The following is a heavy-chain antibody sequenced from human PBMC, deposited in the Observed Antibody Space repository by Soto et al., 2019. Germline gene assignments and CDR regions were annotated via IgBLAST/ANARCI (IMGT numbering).Heavy chain of an antibody. D-gene: IGHD6-13*01. J-gene: IGHJ5*02. CDR3: AREAQWGYSSSWHTDYNWFDP. CDR1: GGSISSYY. Sequence: SETLSLTCTVSGGSISSYYWSWLRQPPGKGLEWIGYIYYSGSTNYNPSLKSRVTISVDTSKNQFSLKLSSVTAADTAVYYCAREAQWGYSSSWHTDYNWFDPWGQGTLVTVS. V-gene: IGHV4-59*01. CDR2: IYYSGST.